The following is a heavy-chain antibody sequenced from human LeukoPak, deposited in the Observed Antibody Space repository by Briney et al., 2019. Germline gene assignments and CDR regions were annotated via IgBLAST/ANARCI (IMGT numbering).Heavy chain of an antibody. CDR3: ARVGGSSGYSSSWYAM. V-gene: IGHV1-8*02. CDR2: MNPNSGNT. D-gene: IGHD6-13*01. J-gene: IGHJ4*02. Sequence: GASVKVSCKASGYTFTSYAMHWVRQAPGQRLEWMGWMNPNSGNTGYAQKFQGRVTMTRNTSISTAYMELSSLRSEDTAVYYCARVGGSSGYSSSWYAMWGQGTLVTVSS. CDR1: GYTFTSYA.